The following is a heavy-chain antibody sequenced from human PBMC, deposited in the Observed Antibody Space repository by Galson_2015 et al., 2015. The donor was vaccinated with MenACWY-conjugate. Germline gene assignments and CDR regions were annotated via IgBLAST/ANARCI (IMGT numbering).Heavy chain of an antibody. Sequence: SLRLSCAASGFTLSHYYMSWVRQAPGKGLEWVATIRGDGGETFYLNSVKDRFTISRDNAQNSLFLQMDSLRAEDTAVYYCARPVRNRLTITVPYYFDYWGQGTLVTVSS. V-gene: IGHV3-7*03. J-gene: IGHJ4*02. D-gene: IGHD5-12*01. CDR2: IRGDGGET. CDR3: ARPVRNRLTITVPYYFDY. CDR1: GFTLSHYY.